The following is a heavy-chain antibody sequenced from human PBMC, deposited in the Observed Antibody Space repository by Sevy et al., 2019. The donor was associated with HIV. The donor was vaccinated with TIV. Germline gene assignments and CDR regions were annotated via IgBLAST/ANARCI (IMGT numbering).Heavy chain of an antibody. CDR2: IRGNTYGGTT. CDR3: TRENLHDYVWGSYRPFDY. V-gene: IGHV3-49*03. Sequence: GGSLRLSCTASGFTFGDYAISWFRQAPGKGLEWVGFIRGNTYGGTTEYAASVKGRFTISRDDSESVAYLQMNSLKTEETAVYYCTRENLHDYVWGSYRPFDYWGQGTLVTVSS. D-gene: IGHD3-16*02. CDR1: GFTFGDYA. J-gene: IGHJ4*02.